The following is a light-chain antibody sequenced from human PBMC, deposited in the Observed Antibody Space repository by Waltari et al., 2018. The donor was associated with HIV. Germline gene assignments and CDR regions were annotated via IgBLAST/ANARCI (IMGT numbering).Light chain of an antibody. Sequence: QSALTQPASVSGSPGQSITISCTGTSSDVGGYNYVSWYQQHPGKAPKLMLYEVSNRPAGGSNRFSGSKSGNTASLTISGLQAEDEADYYCSSYTSSSTRVFGGGTNLTVL. CDR1: SSDVGGYNY. J-gene: IGLJ3*02. V-gene: IGLV2-14*01. CDR2: EVS. CDR3: SSYTSSSTRV.